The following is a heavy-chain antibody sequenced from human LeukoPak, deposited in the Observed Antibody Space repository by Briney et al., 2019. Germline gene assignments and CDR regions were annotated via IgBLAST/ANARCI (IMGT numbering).Heavy chain of an antibody. CDR3: ARLTADGRLYFVD. J-gene: IGHJ4*02. CDR1: GFTLNRNY. V-gene: IGHV3-53*01. Sequence: GGSLRLLRAVSGFTLNRNYLRWVPRAPGKGLEGGSTLYNTGNTYHANSVKGRFSHYRDHSNHTLLLQRNRLRAKDTAVYDCARLTADGRLYFVDWGPGTLVTVSS. D-gene: IGHD6-13*01. CDR2: LYNTGNT.